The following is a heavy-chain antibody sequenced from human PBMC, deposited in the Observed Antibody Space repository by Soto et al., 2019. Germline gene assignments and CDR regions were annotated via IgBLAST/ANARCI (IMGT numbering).Heavy chain of an antibody. CDR3: ASEMTPWVGADF. V-gene: IGHV3-48*03. J-gene: IGHJ4*02. CDR1: GFTFRSYG. D-gene: IGHD1-26*01. CDR2: ISSSGSAI. Sequence: EVQLVESGGGLVQPGGSLRLSCAASGFTFRSYGMSWVRQAPGKGLEWLSYISSSGSAIYYADSVKGRFTISRDNAKASLYLQRNSLRAEDTAVYYCASEMTPWVGADFWGQGTPVTVSS.